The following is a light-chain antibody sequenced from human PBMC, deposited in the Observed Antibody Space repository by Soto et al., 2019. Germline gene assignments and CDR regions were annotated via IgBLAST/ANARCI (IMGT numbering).Light chain of an antibody. CDR1: SSDVGGYDD. Sequence: QSALTPPASVSGSPGQSITISCTGTSSDVGGYDDVSWYQQHPAKAPKLMIYAVSNRPSGVSNRFSGSKSGNTASLTISCLQADDEADYYCSSYTRSSTLVFGGGTKVTVL. CDR3: SSYTRSSTLV. CDR2: AVS. V-gene: IGLV2-14*03. J-gene: IGLJ2*01.